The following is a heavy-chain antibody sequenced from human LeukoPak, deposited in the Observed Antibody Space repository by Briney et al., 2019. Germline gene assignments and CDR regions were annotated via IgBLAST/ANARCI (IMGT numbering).Heavy chain of an antibody. V-gene: IGHV4-39*07. CDR1: GGSISSSSDY. Sequence: PSETLSLTCTVSGGSISSSSDYWGWIRQPPGKGLEWIGSIYYSGSTYYNPSLKSRVTISVDTSKNQFSLKLSSVTAADTAVYYCARAGDCSGGSCYGYFDYWGQGTLVTVSS. D-gene: IGHD2-15*01. CDR2: IYYSGST. CDR3: ARAGDCSGGSCYGYFDY. J-gene: IGHJ4*02.